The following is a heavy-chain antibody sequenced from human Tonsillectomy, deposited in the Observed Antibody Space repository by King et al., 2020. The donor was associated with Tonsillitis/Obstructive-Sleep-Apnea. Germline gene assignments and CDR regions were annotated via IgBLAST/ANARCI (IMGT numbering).Heavy chain of an antibody. Sequence: VQLVESGGGVVQPGRSLRLSCAASGFSFNTYGMHWVRQAPGKGLEWGAVIWFDGTKKNYADSVKGRFTISRDNSKNTLYMEMNSLRAEDTAVYYCTRVREYGMDVWGQGTTVTVTS. CDR1: GFSFNTYG. V-gene: IGHV3-33*01. CDR2: IWFDGTKK. J-gene: IGHJ6*02. CDR3: TRVREYGMDV.